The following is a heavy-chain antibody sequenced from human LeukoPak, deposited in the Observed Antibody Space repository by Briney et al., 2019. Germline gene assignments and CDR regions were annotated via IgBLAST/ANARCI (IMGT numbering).Heavy chain of an antibody. CDR1: GGSISSGGYY. J-gene: IGHJ6*02. V-gene: IGHV4-31*03. CDR3: ARGGSIYYYYGMDV. CDR2: IYYSGST. D-gene: IGHD2/OR15-2a*01. Sequence: PSQTLSLTCTVSGGSISSGGYYWSSTRQHPGKGLEWIGYIYYSGSTYYNPSLKSRVTISVDTSKNQFSLKLSSVTAADTAVYYCARGGSIYYYYGMDVWGQGTTVTVSS.